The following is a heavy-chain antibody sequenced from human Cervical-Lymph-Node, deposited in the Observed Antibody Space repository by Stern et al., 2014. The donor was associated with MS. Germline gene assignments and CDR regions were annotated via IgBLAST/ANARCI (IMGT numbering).Heavy chain of an antibody. Sequence: QVQLVQSGAEVKKPGASGKVSCKASGYPFTNYGISWARQAPGQGLEWMGWIRGYNDDANYVEKFQGRVTITTDTSTSTAYMELRSLRSDDTAVYYCARDPHIAVAGTGGGFDPWGQGTLVTVSS. CDR1: GYPFTNYG. J-gene: IGHJ5*02. D-gene: IGHD6-19*01. V-gene: IGHV1-18*01. CDR2: IRGYNDDA. CDR3: ARDPHIAVAGTGGGFDP.